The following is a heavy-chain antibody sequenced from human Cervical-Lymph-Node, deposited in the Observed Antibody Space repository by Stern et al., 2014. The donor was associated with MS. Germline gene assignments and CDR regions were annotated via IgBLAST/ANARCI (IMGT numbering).Heavy chain of an antibody. CDR3: AKGPVVDYGMDV. J-gene: IGHJ6*02. CDR2: ISWKSGSI. V-gene: IGHV3-9*01. CDR1: GFTFDDYA. Sequence: VQLVESGGGLVQPGRSLRLSCAASGFTFDDYAMHWVRQAPGKGLEWVSGISWKSGSIGYADSVKGRFTISRDNAKNSLYLQMSSLRAEDTALYYCAKGPVVDYGMDVWGQGTTVTVSS. D-gene: IGHD2-2*01.